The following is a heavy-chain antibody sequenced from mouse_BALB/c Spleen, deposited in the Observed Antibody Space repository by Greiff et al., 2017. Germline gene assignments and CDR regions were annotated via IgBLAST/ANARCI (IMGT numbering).Heavy chain of an antibody. Sequence: EVMLVESGGGLVQPGGSLKLSCAASGFTFSSYTMSWVRQTPEKRLEWVAYISNGGGSTYYPDTVKGRFTISRDNAKNTLYLQMSSLKSEDTAMYYCARQGETGTPWFAYWGQGTLVTVSA. CDR3: ARQGETGTPWFAY. V-gene: IGHV5-12-2*01. J-gene: IGHJ3*01. D-gene: IGHD4-1*01. CDR1: GFTFSSYT. CDR2: ISNGGGST.